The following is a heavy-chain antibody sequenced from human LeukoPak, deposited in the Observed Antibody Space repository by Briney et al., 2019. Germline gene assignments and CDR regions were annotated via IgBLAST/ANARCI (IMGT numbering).Heavy chain of an antibody. Sequence: GGSLRLSCAASGFTFSSYEMNWVRQAPGKGLEWVAVISYDGSNKYYADSVKGRFTISRDNSKNTLYLQMNSLRAEDTAVYYCASDSSGWYYWGQGTLVTVSS. CDR2: ISYDGSNK. CDR3: ASDSSGWYY. J-gene: IGHJ4*02. V-gene: IGHV3-30-3*01. CDR1: GFTFSSYE. D-gene: IGHD6-19*01.